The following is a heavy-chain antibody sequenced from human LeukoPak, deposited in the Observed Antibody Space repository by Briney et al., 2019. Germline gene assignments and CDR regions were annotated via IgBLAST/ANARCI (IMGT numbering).Heavy chain of an antibody. J-gene: IGHJ3*02. Sequence: SETLSLTCTVSGGSISSSSYYWGRIRQPPGKGLEWIGSIYYSGSTYYNPSLKSRVTISVDTSKSQFSLRLSSVTAADTAVYYCARHTSGWHDAFDIWGQGTMVTVSS. V-gene: IGHV4-39*01. CDR1: GGSISSSSYY. CDR2: IYYSGST. CDR3: ARHTSGWHDAFDI. D-gene: IGHD6-19*01.